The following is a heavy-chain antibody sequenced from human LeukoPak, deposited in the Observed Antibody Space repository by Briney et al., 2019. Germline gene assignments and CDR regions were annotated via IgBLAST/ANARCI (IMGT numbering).Heavy chain of an antibody. CDR1: GGSISSGGYS. J-gene: IGHJ6*02. CDR3: ARGGLHYYYGMDV. D-gene: IGHD3-16*01. CDR2: IYHSGST. V-gene: IGHV4-30-2*01. Sequence: SETLSLTCAVSGGSISSGGYSWRWIRQPQGKGLEWIGYIYHSGSTYYNPSLNSRVTISVDRSKIQFSLKLSSVTAADTAVYCCARGGLHYYYGMDVWGQGTTVTVSS.